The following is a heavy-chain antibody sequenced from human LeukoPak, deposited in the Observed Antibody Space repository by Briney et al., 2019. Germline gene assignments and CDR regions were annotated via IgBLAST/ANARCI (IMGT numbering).Heavy chain of an antibody. V-gene: IGHV3-74*03. D-gene: IGHD3/OR15-3a*01. CDR1: GFTLNRYW. CDR2: ISPDGNSA. Sequence: GGSLRLSCAASGFTLNRYWMHWVRQAPGKGLVWVSRISPDGNSATYADSVKGRFTISRDNAKNTLYLQTNSLRAEDSAVYYCVSLDGVYYYHMDVWGQGTTVIVSS. J-gene: IGHJ6*02. CDR3: VSLDGVYYYHMDV.